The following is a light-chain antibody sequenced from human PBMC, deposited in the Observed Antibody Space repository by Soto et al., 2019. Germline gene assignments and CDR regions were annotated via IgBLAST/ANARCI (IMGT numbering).Light chain of an antibody. V-gene: IGLV2-14*03. Sequence: SLTQPAPVPGSPGQSVTISCPWTRGDVGGYNSVSCYQHHPGKAPKLILYDVGDRPSGVSFRFSGSKSGNTASLTISGLQAADEAEYYCSSYTSSSTNVFGTGTKVTVL. CDR2: DVG. CDR1: RGDVGGYNS. CDR3: SSYTSSSTNV. J-gene: IGLJ1*01.